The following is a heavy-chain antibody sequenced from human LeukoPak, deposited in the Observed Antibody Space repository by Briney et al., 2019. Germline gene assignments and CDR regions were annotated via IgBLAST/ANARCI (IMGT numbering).Heavy chain of an antibody. J-gene: IGHJ4*02. CDR3: ARVSGYCSGGSCSDPNFDY. V-gene: IGHV4-59*01. CDR2: IYYSGST. CDR1: GGSISSYY. Sequence: SETLSLTCTVSGGSISSYYWSWLRQPPGKGLEWIGYIYYSGSTNYNPSLKSRVTISVDTSKNQFSLKLSSVTAADTAVYYCARVSGYCSGGSCSDPNFDYWGQGTLVTVSS. D-gene: IGHD2-15*01.